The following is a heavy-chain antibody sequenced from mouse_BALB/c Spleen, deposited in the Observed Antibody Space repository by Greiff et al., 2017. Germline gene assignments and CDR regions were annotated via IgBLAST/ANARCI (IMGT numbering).Heavy chain of an antibody. CDR1: GFTFSDYY. Sequence: EVMLVESGGGLVKPGGSLKLSCAASGFTFSDYYMYWVRQTPEKRLEWVATISDGGSYTYYPDSVKGRFTISRDNAKNNLYLQMSSLKSEDTAMYYCARDGGYYETRYYAMDYWGQGTSVTVSS. CDR3: ARDGGYYETRYYAMDY. D-gene: IGHD2-3*01. V-gene: IGHV5-4*02. J-gene: IGHJ4*01. CDR2: ISDGGSYT.